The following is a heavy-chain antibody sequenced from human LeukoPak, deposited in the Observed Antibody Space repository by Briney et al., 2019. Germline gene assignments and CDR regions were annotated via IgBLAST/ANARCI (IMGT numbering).Heavy chain of an antibody. CDR3: ATERGGWIAARRDAFDI. Sequence: ASVKVSCKVSGYTLTELSMHWVRQAPGKGLEWVGGFDPEDGETIYAQKVQGRVTMTEDTSTDTAYMELSSLRSEDTAVYYCATERGGWIAARRDAFDIWGQGTMVTVSS. V-gene: IGHV1-24*01. J-gene: IGHJ3*02. CDR2: FDPEDGET. CDR1: GYTLTELS. D-gene: IGHD6-6*01.